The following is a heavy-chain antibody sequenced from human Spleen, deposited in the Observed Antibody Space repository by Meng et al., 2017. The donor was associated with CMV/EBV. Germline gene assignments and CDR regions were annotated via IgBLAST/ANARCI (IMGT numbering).Heavy chain of an antibody. Sequence: SETLSLTCAISGDSVSSNSAAWNWIRQSPSRGLEWLGRTYYRSKWYNDYAVSVKSRITINPDTSKNQFSLQLNSVTPEDTAVYYCARGGYCSGGSCYSHSWFDPWGQGTLVTVS. J-gene: IGHJ5*02. CDR1: GDSVSSNSAA. CDR2: TYYRSKWYN. CDR3: ARGGYCSGGSCYSHSWFDP. D-gene: IGHD2-15*01. V-gene: IGHV6-1*01.